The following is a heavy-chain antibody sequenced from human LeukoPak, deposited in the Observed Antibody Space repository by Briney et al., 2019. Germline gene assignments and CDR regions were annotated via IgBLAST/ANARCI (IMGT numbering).Heavy chain of an antibody. V-gene: IGHV3-23*01. CDR1: GFTVSSNY. D-gene: IGHD4-17*01. CDR3: AKADPTVTSPNFDY. Sequence: GGSLRLSCAASGFTVSSNYMGWVRQAPGKGLEWVSAISGSGGSTYYADSVKGRFTISRDNSKNTLYLQMNSLRAEDTAVYYCAKADPTVTSPNFDYWGQGTLVTVSS. J-gene: IGHJ4*02. CDR2: ISGSGGST.